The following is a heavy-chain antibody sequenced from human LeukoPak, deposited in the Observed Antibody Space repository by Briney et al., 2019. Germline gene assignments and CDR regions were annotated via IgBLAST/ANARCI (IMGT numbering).Heavy chain of an antibody. J-gene: IGHJ4*02. CDR3: ARDIDGDYPDY. CDR2: ISYDGSNT. D-gene: IGHD4-17*01. V-gene: IGHV3-30-3*01. CDR1: GFTYNSYA. Sequence: PGGSLSLSCAASGFTYNSYAMHWVRQAPGTGLEWVAVISYDGSNTYYADSMKGRFTISRDNYKNTLYLQMNSLRAEDTAVYYCARDIDGDYPDYWGQGTLVTVSS.